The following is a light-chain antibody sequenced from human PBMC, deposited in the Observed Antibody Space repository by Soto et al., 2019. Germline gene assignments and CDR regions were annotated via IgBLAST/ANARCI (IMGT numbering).Light chain of an antibody. CDR1: QTVNSKY. J-gene: IGKJ4*01. CDR3: QQYGSSPLT. Sequence: EIVLTQSPGTLSLSPGERATLSCRASQTVNSKYLAWYQQKPGQAPRLLIYGASSGATGIPDRFSGSGSETDFTLTISRLEPEDFAVYSCQQYGSSPLTFGGGTKVEIK. CDR2: GAS. V-gene: IGKV3-20*01.